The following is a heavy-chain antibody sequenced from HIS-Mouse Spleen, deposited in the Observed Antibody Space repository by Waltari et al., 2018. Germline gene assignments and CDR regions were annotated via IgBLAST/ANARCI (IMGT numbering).Heavy chain of an antibody. V-gene: IGHV3-9*01. Sequence: EVQLVESGGGLVQPGRSLRLSCAASGFTFDDYAMHWVRQAPGEGVEWVSGISWNSGRIGYADSVKGRFTISRDNAKNSLYLQMNSLRAEDTALYYCAKDGRSLNYWGQGTLVTVSS. CDR3: AKDGRSLNY. J-gene: IGHJ4*02. CDR2: ISWNSGRI. CDR1: GFTFDDYA.